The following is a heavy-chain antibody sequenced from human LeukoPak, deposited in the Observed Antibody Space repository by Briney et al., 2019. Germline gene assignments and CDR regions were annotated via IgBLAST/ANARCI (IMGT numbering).Heavy chain of an antibody. D-gene: IGHD3-22*01. CDR2: ISGNSGST. V-gene: IGHV3-23*01. CDR1: GFTFSGYG. CDR3: ARILDSSGLYYFDY. Sequence: PGGTLRLSCAASGFTFSGYGMSWVRQAPGKGLESVSSISGNSGSTYYADSVKGRFTISRDNAKNSLYLQMNSLRAEDTAVYYCARILDSSGLYYFDYWGQGTLVTVSS. J-gene: IGHJ4*02.